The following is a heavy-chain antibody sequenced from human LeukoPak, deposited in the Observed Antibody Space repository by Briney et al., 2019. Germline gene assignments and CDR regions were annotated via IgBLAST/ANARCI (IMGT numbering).Heavy chain of an antibody. CDR1: GFTFTNYA. CDR2: ISYDGTNI. D-gene: IGHD3/OR15-3a*01. CDR3: ARGLTDFDASSPPVY. J-gene: IGHJ4*02. V-gene: IGHV3-30*01. Sequence: GGSLRLSCAASGFTFTNYAIQWVRQAPGKGLEWVAVISYDGTNIYYGDSPHRRFTISRDNSKNTVYLQMNSLRAEDTAVYHCARGLTDFDASSPPVYWGQGTLVTVSS.